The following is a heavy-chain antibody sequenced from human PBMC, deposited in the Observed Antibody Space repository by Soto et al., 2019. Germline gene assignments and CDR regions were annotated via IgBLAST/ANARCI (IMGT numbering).Heavy chain of an antibody. CDR3: ASASSSWAVGMHF. Sequence: SETLSLTCTVSGGSISSSSYYWGWIRQPPGKGLEWIGSIYYSGSPYYYPSLKSRVTISVDTSKNQFSLKLSSVTAADTAVYYCASASSSWAVGMHFWGPGTTLTVYS. V-gene: IGHV4-39*01. J-gene: IGHJ6*02. D-gene: IGHD6-13*01. CDR2: IYYSGSP. CDR1: GGSISSSSYY.